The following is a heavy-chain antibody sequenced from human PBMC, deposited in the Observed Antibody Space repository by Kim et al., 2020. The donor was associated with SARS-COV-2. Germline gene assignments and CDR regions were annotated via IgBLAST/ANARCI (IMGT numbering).Heavy chain of an antibody. CDR2: IYYSGIT. J-gene: IGHJ4*02. D-gene: IGHD3-10*01. V-gene: IGHV4-59*12. Sequence: SETLSLTCTVSGGSINTYYWNWIRQPPGKGLEWIGFIYYSGITKYNPSLKNRLTISRDTSKNNFSLKLTSVTAADTAVYYCGTFGSSYGSGTYFDYWGQG. CDR3: GTFGSSYGSGTYFDY. CDR1: GGSINTYY.